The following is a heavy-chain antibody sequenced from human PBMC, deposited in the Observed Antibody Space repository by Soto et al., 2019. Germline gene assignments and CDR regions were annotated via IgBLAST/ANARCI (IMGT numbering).Heavy chain of an antibody. J-gene: IGHJ3*02. Sequence: GGSLRLSCAASGFSFSAYGMHWVRQAPGKGLEWVAVISFDGSDKYFADSVKGRFTISRDNSKNTLYLQINSLRAEDTAVYYCAKEGYSGYDAFDIWGQGTMVTVSS. D-gene: IGHD5-12*01. CDR1: GFSFSAYG. V-gene: IGHV3-30*18. CDR3: AKEGYSGYDAFDI. CDR2: ISFDGSDK.